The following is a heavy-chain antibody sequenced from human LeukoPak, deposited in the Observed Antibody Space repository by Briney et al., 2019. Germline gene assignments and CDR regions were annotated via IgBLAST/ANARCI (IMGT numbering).Heavy chain of an antibody. D-gene: IGHD2-15*01. J-gene: IGHJ4*02. CDR3: ARDEGGSMP. V-gene: IGHV4-34*01. CDR2: INHSGST. CDR1: GGSFSGYY. Sequence: SETLSLTCSVYGGSFSGYYWSWIRQPPGKGLEWIGEINHSGSTNYNPSLKSRVTISVDTSKNQFSLKLSSVTAADTAVYYCARDEGGSMPWGQGTLVTVSS.